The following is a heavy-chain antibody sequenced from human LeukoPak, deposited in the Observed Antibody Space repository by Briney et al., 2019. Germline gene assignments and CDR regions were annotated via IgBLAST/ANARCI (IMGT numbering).Heavy chain of an antibody. J-gene: IGHJ4*02. V-gene: IGHV3-66*01. D-gene: IGHD3-16*02. CDR1: GFTVSSNY. CDR3: ARDPNRGAILHY. CDR2: IYSADTT. Sequence: GGSLRLSCAVSGFTVSSNYMNWVRQAPGKGLEWISVIYSADTTHYAESVKGRFTISRDNSKNTLYLQMNSLRAEDTAVYYCARDPNRGAILHYWGQGTLVTVSS.